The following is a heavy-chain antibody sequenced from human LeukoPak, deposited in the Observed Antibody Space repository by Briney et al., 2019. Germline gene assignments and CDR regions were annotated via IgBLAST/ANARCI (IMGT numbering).Heavy chain of an antibody. J-gene: IGHJ6*03. CDR2: ISYSGTT. D-gene: IGHD6-6*01. CDR3: ARDFSSSSTVYYYYMDV. CDR1: GFTFSSYS. Sequence: GTLRLSCAASGFTFSSYSMNWVRQPPGKGLEWIGTISYSGTTYYSPSLKSRVTISLDTSKNQFSLKLSSVTAADTAIYYCARDFSSSSTVYYYYMDVWGKGTTVTVSS. V-gene: IGHV4-59*12.